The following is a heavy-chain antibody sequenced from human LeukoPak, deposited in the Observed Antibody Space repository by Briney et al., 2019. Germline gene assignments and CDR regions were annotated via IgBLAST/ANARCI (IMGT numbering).Heavy chain of an antibody. CDR1: GFTFSSYS. Sequence: GGSLRLSCAASGFTFSSYSMNWVCQAPGKGLEWVSSISSSSSYIYYADSVKGRFTISRDNAKNSLYLQMNSLRAEDTAVYYCARALPCPYYDSSGYCDDAFDIWGQGTTVTVSS. CDR2: ISSSSSYI. CDR3: ARALPCPYYDSSGYCDDAFDI. D-gene: IGHD3-22*01. V-gene: IGHV3-21*01. J-gene: IGHJ3*02.